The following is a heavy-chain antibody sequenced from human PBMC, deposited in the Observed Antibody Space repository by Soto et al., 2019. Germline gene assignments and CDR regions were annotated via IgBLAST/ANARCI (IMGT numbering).Heavy chain of an antibody. Sequence: GGSLRLSCAASGFPFSSYGMHWVRQAPGKGLEWVAVISYDGSNKYYADSVKGRFTISRDNSKNTLYLQMNSLRAEDTAVYYCAKDPASGDYVKWFDPWGQGT. CDR3: AKDPASGDYVKWFDP. J-gene: IGHJ5*02. D-gene: IGHD4-17*01. CDR1: GFPFSSYG. V-gene: IGHV3-30*18. CDR2: ISYDGSNK.